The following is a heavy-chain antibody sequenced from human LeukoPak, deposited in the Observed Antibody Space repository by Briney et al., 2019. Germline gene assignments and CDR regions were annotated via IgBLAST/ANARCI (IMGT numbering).Heavy chain of an antibody. CDR1: GFTFSSYW. CDR2: INSDGSST. V-gene: IGHV3-74*01. J-gene: IGHJ4*02. D-gene: IGHD6-13*01. Sequence: GGSLRLSCAASGFTFSSYWMHWARQAPGKGLLWVSRINSDGSSTSYADSVKGRFTISRDNAKNTLYLQMNSLRAEDTAVYYCARRIAAAAAPYYFDYWGQGTLVTVSS. CDR3: ARRIAAAAAPYYFDY.